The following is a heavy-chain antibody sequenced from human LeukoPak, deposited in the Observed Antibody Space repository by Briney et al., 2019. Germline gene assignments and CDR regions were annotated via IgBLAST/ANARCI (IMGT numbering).Heavy chain of an antibody. CDR3: ASKHYYDSSGTFDY. J-gene: IGHJ4*02. CDR1: GGTLSGYA. D-gene: IGHD3-22*01. CDR2: IIPIFGTA. V-gene: IGHV1-69*05. Sequence: SVKVSCKASGGTLSGYAISWVRQAPGQGLEWMGGIIPIFGTANYAQKFQGRVTITTDESTSTAYMELSSLRSEDTAVYYCASKHYYDSSGTFDYWGQGTLVTVS.